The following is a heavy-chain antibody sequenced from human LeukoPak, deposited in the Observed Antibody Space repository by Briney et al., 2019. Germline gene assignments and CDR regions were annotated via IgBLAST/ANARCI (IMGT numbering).Heavy chain of an antibody. D-gene: IGHD3-16*02. Sequence: GGSLRLSCAASGFTFSSYAMSWVRQAPGKGLEWVSAISGSAATTFYADSVKGRFTISRDNSKNTLYLQMNSLRAEDTAVYYCARDRYYDYVWGSYRLHAFDIWGQGTMVTVSS. J-gene: IGHJ3*02. CDR2: ISGSAATT. CDR1: GFTFSSYA. CDR3: ARDRYYDYVWGSYRLHAFDI. V-gene: IGHV3-23*01.